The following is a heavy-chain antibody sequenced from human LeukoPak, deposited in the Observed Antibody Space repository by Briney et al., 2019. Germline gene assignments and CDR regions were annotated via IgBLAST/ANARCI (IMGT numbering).Heavy chain of an antibody. Sequence: SETLSLTCTVSGGSISSSSYYWTWIRQPPGKGLEWIGYIYHSGSTYYNPSLKSRVTISVDTSKNQFSLKLSSVTAADTAIYYCARGVGGRLGTWDYWGQGTLVTVSS. V-gene: IGHV4-30-2*01. CDR2: IYHSGST. CDR1: GGSISSSSYY. CDR3: ARGVGGRLGTWDY. D-gene: IGHD1-26*01. J-gene: IGHJ4*02.